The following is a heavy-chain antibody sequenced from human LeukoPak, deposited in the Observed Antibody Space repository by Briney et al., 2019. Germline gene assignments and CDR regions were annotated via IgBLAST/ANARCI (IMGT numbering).Heavy chain of an antibody. D-gene: IGHD6-13*01. CDR2: ISSSSSYI. CDR3: ARRRIAAAGHDY. J-gene: IGHJ4*02. CDR1: GFTFSSYS. V-gene: IGHV3-21*01. Sequence: GGSLRLSCAASGFTFSSYSMNWVRQAPGKGLEWVSSISSSSSYIYYADSVKGRFTISRDNAKNSLYLQMNSLRAEDTAVYYCARRRIAAAGHDYWGQGTLVTVSS.